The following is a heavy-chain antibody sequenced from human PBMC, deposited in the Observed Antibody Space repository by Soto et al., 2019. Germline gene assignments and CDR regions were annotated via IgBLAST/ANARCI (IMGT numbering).Heavy chain of an antibody. CDR3: ARDSGWPILNFDN. CDR1: GFIFSDFA. Sequence: PGGSLRLSCAASGFIFSDFAMSWVRQAPGKGLEWVSSISGSAGTTYYADSVKGRFTISRDNSKNTAFLQMNALRHEDTAVYFCARDSGWPILNFDNWGQGTPVTVSS. D-gene: IGHD3-10*01. CDR2: ISGSAGTT. V-gene: IGHV3-23*01. J-gene: IGHJ4*02.